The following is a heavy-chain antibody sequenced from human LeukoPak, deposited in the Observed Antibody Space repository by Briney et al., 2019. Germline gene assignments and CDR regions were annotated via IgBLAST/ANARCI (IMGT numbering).Heavy chain of an antibody. CDR1: GYTFTGYH. CDR2: INPNSGDT. J-gene: IGHJ4*02. V-gene: IGHV1-2*06. D-gene: IGHD2-2*01. CDR3: ARDYCSSTSCLFDY. Sequence: ASVKVSCKASGYTFTGYHIHWVRQAPGQGLEWMGRINPNSGDTNYAQKFQGRVAMTRDTSISTAFMELTRLRSDDTAVYYCARDYCSSTSCLFDYWGQGTLVTVSS.